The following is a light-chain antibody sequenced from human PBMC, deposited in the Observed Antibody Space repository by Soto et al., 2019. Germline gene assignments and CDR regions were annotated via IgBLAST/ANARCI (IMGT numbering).Light chain of an antibody. CDR3: QHYNSYSEA. J-gene: IGKJ1*01. CDR2: KAS. V-gene: IGKV1-5*03. Sequence: DIQMTQSPSPLSGSVGESVTITCRASQTISSWLAWYQQKPGKAPKLLIYKASTLKSGVPSRFSGSGSGTEFTLTISSLQPDDFATYYCQHYNSYSEAFGQGTKVDIK. CDR1: QTISSW.